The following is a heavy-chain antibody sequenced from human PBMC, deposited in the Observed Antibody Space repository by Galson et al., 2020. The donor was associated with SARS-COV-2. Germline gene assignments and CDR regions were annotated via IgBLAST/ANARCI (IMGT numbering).Heavy chain of an antibody. CDR2: ISASDVTI. CDR3: AKEEHSDGYYYMFDY. V-gene: IGHV3-23*01. J-gene: IGHJ4*02. Sequence: GGSLRLSCVAYGLEFRSYAMSWIRQAPGKGLEWVSRISASDVTINYADSVKGRFTISRDNSKNTVHLHLGSLRAEDTAVYYCAKEEHSDGYYYMFDYWGQGTLVTVSS. CDR1: GLEFRSYA. D-gene: IGHD3-22*01.